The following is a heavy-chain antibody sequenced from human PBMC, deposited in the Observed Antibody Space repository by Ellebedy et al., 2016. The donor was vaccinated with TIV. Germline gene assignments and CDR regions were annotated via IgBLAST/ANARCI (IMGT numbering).Heavy chain of an antibody. D-gene: IGHD3-10*01. CDR1: GFTLSTYW. V-gene: IGHV3-7*04. CDR3: ARFRGGVIIRWALDY. Sequence: GGSLRLXXVASGFTLSTYWMTWVRQAPGKGLEWVANIKQDGSEKYYVDSVKGRFTISRDNANNSLYLQMNSLRAEDTAVYYCARFRGGVIIRWALDYWGQGTLVTVSS. CDR2: IKQDGSEK. J-gene: IGHJ4*02.